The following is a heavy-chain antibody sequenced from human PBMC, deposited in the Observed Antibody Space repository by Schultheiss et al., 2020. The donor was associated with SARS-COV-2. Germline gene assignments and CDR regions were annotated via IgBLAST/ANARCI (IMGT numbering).Heavy chain of an antibody. CDR3: ARGQLERRRDYYYYGMDV. CDR2: MNPNSGNT. V-gene: IGHV1-8*02. D-gene: IGHD1-1*01. Sequence: ASVKVSCKASGYTFTSYGISWVRQATGQGLEWMGWMNPNSGNTGYAQKFQGRVTMTRDTSISTAYMELSRLRSDDTAVYYCARGQLERRRDYYYYGMDVWGQGTTVTVSS. J-gene: IGHJ6*02. CDR1: GYTFTSYG.